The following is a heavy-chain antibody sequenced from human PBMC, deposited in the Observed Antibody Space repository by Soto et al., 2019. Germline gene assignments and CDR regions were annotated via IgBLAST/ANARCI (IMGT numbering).Heavy chain of an antibody. Sequence: SETLSLTCTVSGGSISSGDYYWSWIRQPPGKGLEWIGYIYYSGSTYYNPSLKSRVTISVDTSKNQFSLKLSSVTAADTAVYFCTTGSQNTYCRGGSCYFDYWGRGTQVTVSS. V-gene: IGHV4-30-4*01. CDR1: GGSISSGDYY. CDR3: TTGSQNTYCRGGSCYFDY. J-gene: IGHJ4*02. D-gene: IGHD2-15*01. CDR2: IYYSGST.